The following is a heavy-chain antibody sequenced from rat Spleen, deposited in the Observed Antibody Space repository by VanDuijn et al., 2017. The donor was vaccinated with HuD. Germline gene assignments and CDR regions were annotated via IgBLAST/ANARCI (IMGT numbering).Heavy chain of an antibody. J-gene: IGHJ2*01. Sequence: EVQLVESGGGLVQPGRSMKLSCAVSGFTFSNSDMAWVRQAPTKGLEWVASISNGGGNTYYRDSVKGRFTISRDNAKSTLYLQMDSLRSEDTATYYCARPDYSRFDYWGQGVMVTVSS. CDR3: ARPDYSRFDY. D-gene: IGHD1-2*01. V-gene: IGHV5-25*01. CDR1: GFTFSNSD. CDR2: ISNGGGNT.